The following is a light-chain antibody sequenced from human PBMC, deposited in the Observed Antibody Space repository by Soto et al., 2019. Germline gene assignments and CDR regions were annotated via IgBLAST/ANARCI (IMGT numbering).Light chain of an antibody. CDR1: QSFSSSY. J-gene: IGKJ2*01. Sequence: EIVLTQSPGTLSVSPGERATLSCRASQSFSSSYLAWYQQKPGQAPRLLIYGASNRATGIPDRFSGSGSGTHFTLTVSRLEPEDFAVYYCQQYSNSPYTFGQGTKLEIK. V-gene: IGKV3-20*01. CDR2: GAS. CDR3: QQYSNSPYT.